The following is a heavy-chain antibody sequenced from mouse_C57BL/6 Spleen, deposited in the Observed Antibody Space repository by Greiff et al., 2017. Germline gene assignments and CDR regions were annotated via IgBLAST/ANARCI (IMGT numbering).Heavy chain of an antibody. CDR2: IYPGSGNT. CDR1: GYTFTDYY. V-gene: IGHV1-76*01. J-gene: IGHJ4*01. CDR3: ARKEVTTTGYYAMDY. D-gene: IGHD2-2*01. Sequence: QVQLKESGAELVRPGASVKLSCKASGYTFTDYYINWVKQRPGQGLEWIARIYPGSGNTYYNEKFKGKATLTAEKSSSTAYMQLSSLTSEDSAVYFCARKEVTTTGYYAMDYWGQGTSVTVSS.